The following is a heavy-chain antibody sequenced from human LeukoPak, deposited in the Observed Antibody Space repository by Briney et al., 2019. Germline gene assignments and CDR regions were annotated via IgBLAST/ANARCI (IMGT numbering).Heavy chain of an antibody. J-gene: IGHJ4*02. Sequence: PSETLSLTCTVSGGSISSGDYYWSWIRQPPGKGLEWIGFIYYSGTTYYNPSLRSRLTISVDTSKNQFSLKLSSVTAADTAVYYCATYMTTDQYLDFWGQGTLVTVSS. CDR3: ATYMTTDQYLDF. D-gene: IGHD4-11*01. CDR1: GGSISSGDYY. V-gene: IGHV4-30-4*08. CDR2: IYYSGTT.